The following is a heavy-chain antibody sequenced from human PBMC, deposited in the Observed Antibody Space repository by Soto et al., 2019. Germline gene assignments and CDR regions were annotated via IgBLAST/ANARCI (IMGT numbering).Heavy chain of an antibody. CDR1: GYTFTSYA. V-gene: IGHV1-3*01. CDR3: ASHPLDYCSSTSCPNYYYYYMDV. Sequence: ASVKVSCKASGYTFTSYAMHWVRQAPGQRLEWMGWINAGNGNTKYSQKFQGRVTITRDTSASTAYMELSSLRSEDTAVYYCASHPLDYCSSTSCPNYYYYYMDVWGEGTTVTVSS. D-gene: IGHD2-2*01. J-gene: IGHJ6*03. CDR2: INAGNGNT.